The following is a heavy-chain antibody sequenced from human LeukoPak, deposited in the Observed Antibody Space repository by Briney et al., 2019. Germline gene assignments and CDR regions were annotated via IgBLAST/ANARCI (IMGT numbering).Heavy chain of an antibody. CDR3: ARVDYGDYAGGLGDAFDI. D-gene: IGHD4-17*01. V-gene: IGHV1-2*02. CDR2: INPNSGGT. CDR1: GYTFTGYY. Sequence: VASVKVSCKASGYTFTGYYMHWVRQAPGQGLEWMGWINPNSGGTNYAQKFQGRVTMTRDTSISTAYMELSRLRSDDTAVYYCARVDYGDYAGGLGDAFDIWGQGTMVTVSS. J-gene: IGHJ3*02.